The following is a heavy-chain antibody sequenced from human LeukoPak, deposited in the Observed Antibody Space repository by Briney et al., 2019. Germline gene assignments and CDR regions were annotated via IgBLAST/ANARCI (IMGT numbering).Heavy chain of an antibody. CDR1: GFTFSSYW. D-gene: IGHD6-19*01. CDR2: INHSGST. CDR3: ARTVAGTSVDY. J-gene: IGHJ4*02. Sequence: PGGSLRLSCAASGFTFSSYWMTWIRQPPGKGLEWIGEINHSGSTNYNPSLKSRVTISVDTSKNQFSLKLSSVTAADTAVYYCARTVAGTSVDYWGQGTLVTISS. V-gene: IGHV4-34*01.